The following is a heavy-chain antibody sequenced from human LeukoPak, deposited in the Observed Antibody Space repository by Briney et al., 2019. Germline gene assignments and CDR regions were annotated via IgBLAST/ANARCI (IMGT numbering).Heavy chain of an antibody. CDR2: IYYSGST. J-gene: IGHJ4*02. CDR3: ARSHPSGSYYNLNDY. V-gene: IGHV4-61*01. Sequence: SETLSLTCTVSGGSISSSSYYWSWIRQPPGKGLEWIGYIYYSGSTNYNPSLRSRVTISVDTSQNEFSLNLISVTAADTGVYYCARSHPSGSYYNLNDYWGQGTLVTVSS. CDR1: GGSISSSSYY. D-gene: IGHD3-10*01.